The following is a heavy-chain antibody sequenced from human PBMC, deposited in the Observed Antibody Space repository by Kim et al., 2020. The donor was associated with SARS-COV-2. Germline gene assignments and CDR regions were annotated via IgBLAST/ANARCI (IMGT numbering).Heavy chain of an antibody. CDR1: GYTFTSYA. CDR3: ASEVRGVSPFGY. Sequence: ASVKVSCKASGYTFTSYAMHWVRQAPGQRLEWMGWINAGNGNTKYSQKFQGRVTITRDTSASTAYMELSSLRSEDTAVYYCASEVRGVSPFGYWGQGTLVTVSS. J-gene: IGHJ4*02. V-gene: IGHV1-3*01. CDR2: INAGNGNT. D-gene: IGHD3-10*01.